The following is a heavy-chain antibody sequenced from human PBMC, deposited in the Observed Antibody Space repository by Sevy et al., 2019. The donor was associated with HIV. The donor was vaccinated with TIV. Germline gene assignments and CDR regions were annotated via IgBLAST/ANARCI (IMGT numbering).Heavy chain of an antibody. V-gene: IGHV3-30*18. CDR1: GFTFNTYG. CDR3: AKETQSLVWRATSYFDY. Sequence: GGSLRLSCAASGFTFNTYGLHWVRQAPGKGLEWVAVISYDGSNKYYADSVKGRFTISRDNAKNTLYLQLNSLGAEDTAVYYCAKETQSLVWRATSYFDYWGQGTLVTVSS. D-gene: IGHD1-26*01. CDR2: ISYDGSNK. J-gene: IGHJ4*02.